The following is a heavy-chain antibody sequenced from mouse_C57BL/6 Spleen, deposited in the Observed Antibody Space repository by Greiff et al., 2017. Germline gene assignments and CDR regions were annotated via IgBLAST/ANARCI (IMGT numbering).Heavy chain of an antibody. V-gene: IGHV14-3*01. Sequence: VQLKESVAELVRPGASVKLSCTASGFNIKNTYMHWVKQRPEQGLEWIGRIDPAHGNTKSAPKFPGKATITVDTSSTTAYLQLSSLTAEDTAIYYCARGDYYGRSYALFDYWGQGTTLTVSS. CDR2: IDPAHGNT. CDR3: ARGDYYGRSYALFDY. D-gene: IGHD1-1*01. J-gene: IGHJ2*01. CDR1: GFNIKNTY.